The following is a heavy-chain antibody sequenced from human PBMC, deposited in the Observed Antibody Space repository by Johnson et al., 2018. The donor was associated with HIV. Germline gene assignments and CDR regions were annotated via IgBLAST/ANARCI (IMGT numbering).Heavy chain of an antibody. Sequence: VQLVESGGGLVQPGRSLRLSCAASGFTFDDYAMHWVRQAPGKGLEWVSGISWNSGSIGYADSVKGRFTISRDNSNNTLYVQMNSLRDEDTAVYYCAREYDAFDIWGQGTMVTVSS. V-gene: IGHV3-9*01. CDR3: AREYDAFDI. CDR2: ISWNSGSI. CDR1: GFTFDDYA. J-gene: IGHJ3*02.